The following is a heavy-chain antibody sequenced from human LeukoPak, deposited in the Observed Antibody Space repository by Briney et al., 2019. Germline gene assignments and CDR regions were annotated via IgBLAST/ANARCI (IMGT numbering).Heavy chain of an antibody. CDR2: INPYTGGT. CDR3: ARGGEVCSSTRSYRGHEY. Sequence: ASVRVSCTPSVYSFTPYYMHWVRQAPGQGLEWMGWINPYTGGTSYAQRFHGRVTMTRDTSISTGYMELRRLTSDDTAVYYCARGGEVCSSTRSYRGHEYWGQGTLVTVSS. V-gene: IGHV1-2*02. D-gene: IGHD2-2*01. CDR1: VYSFTPYY. J-gene: IGHJ4*02.